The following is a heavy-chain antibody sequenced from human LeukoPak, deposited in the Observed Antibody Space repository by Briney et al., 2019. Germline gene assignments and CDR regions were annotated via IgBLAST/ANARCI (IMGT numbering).Heavy chain of an antibody. V-gene: IGHV4-59*01. CDR2: IYYTGST. CDR3: ARSKSATMLDVFDT. Sequence: SETLSLTCTVSGGSISSYYCSWIRQPPEKGLEWIAYIYYTGSTNYNPSLKSRVTISVDTSKNQFSLRVSSVTAADTAVYYCARSKSATMLDVFDTWGQGTMVTVSS. D-gene: IGHD2-8*01. CDR1: GGSISSYY. J-gene: IGHJ3*02.